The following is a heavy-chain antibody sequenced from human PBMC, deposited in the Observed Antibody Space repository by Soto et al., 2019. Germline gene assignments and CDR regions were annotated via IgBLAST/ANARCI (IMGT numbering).Heavy chain of an antibody. D-gene: IGHD3-16*01. CDR3: VKEKVPTFLHAFDI. CDR1: GFEFDDYA. V-gene: IGHV3-9*01. CDR2: ISWKSGDI. J-gene: IGHJ3*02. Sequence: EVQLVESGGGLVQPGGSLRLSCAASGFEFDDYAMHWVRQAPGKGLEWVSGISWKSGDINYADSVKGRFTISRDNAKNSLFLKMNNLSADDTALYYCVKEKVPTFLHAFDIWGQGTMVTVSS.